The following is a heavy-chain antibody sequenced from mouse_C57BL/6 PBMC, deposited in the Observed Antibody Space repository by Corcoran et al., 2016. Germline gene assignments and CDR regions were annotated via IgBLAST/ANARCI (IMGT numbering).Heavy chain of an antibody. CDR1: GYTFTTYG. D-gene: IGHD2-3*01. CDR3: ARSDDGYYIFAY. V-gene: IGHV9-3*01. CDR2: INTYSGVP. Sequence: QIQLVQSGPELKKPGETVKISCKASGYTFTTYGMSWVKQAPGKGLKWMGWINTYSGVPTYADDFKGRFAFSLETSASTAYLQINNLKNEDTATYFWARSDDGYYIFAYWGQGTLVTVSA. J-gene: IGHJ3*01.